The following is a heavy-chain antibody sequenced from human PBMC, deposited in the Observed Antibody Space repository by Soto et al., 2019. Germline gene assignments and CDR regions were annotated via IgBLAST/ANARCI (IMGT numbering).Heavy chain of an antibody. D-gene: IGHD3-3*01. V-gene: IGHV4-59*01. Sequence: SETLSLTCTVSGGSISSYYWSWIRQPPGKGLEWIGYIYYSGSTNYNHSLKSRVTISVDTSKNQFSLKLSSVTAADTAVYYCARDLDPFGDYSNWFDPWGQGTLVTVSS. CDR3: ARDLDPFGDYSNWFDP. J-gene: IGHJ5*02. CDR2: IYYSGST. CDR1: GGSISSYY.